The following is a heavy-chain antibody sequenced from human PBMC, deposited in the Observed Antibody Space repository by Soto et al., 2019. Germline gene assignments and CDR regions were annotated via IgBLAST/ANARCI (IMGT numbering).Heavy chain of an antibody. CDR2: ISGSDRST. CDR1: GFTFSNYA. Sequence: EVQLLESGGGLVQPGGSLRLSCAATGFTFSNYAMSWVRQAPGKGLEWVSAISGSDRSTYFADSVKGRFAISRDNSKDTLYLQMHSLRAEDTAVYYCAKSWREDSNNWYLAFDIWGQGTMVTVSS. D-gene: IGHD6-13*01. J-gene: IGHJ3*02. V-gene: IGHV3-23*01. CDR3: AKSWREDSNNWYLAFDI.